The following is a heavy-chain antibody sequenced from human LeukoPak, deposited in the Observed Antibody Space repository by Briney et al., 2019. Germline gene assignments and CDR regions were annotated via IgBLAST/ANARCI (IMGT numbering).Heavy chain of an antibody. J-gene: IGHJ3*02. CDR1: GFTFSNYW. V-gene: IGHV3-7*01. D-gene: IGHD6-19*01. CDR3: ATSQTTSGRYGNAFDI. CDR2: IKADGSEK. Sequence: GGSLRLSCVASGFTFSNYWMSWVRQAPGKGLEWVANIKADGSEKYSVDSVKGRFTIPRDNAKNSLYLQMNNLRVEDTAVYFCATSQTTSGRYGNAFDIWGQGTLVTVSS.